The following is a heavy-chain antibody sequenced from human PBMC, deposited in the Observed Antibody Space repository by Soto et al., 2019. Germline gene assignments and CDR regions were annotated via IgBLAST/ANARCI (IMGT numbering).Heavy chain of an antibody. CDR1: GFNFSRFG. Sequence: QVQLVESGGGVVQPGTSLRLSCAASGFNFSRFGMHWGRQVPGKGLEWVAVIWHDGSRDYYGGSVRGRFTISRDNSKNTLFLQMNSLRDEDTAVYYCARDDRVTRITDWGQGTLVTVSP. CDR3: ARDDRVTRITD. CDR2: IWHDGSRD. J-gene: IGHJ4*02. D-gene: IGHD2-21*02. V-gene: IGHV3-33*01.